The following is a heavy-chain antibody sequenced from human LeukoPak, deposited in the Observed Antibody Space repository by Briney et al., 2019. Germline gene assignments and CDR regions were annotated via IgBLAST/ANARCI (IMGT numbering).Heavy chain of an antibody. CDR3: ARGEGTMIVPDDAFDI. D-gene: IGHD3-22*01. CDR2: INHSGST. CDR1: GGSISNYY. V-gene: IGHV4-59*08. Sequence: SETLSLTCTVSGGSISNYYWNWIRQPPGKGLEWIGEINHSGSTNYNPSLKSRVTISVDTSKNQFSLKLSSVTAADTAVYYCARGEGTMIVPDDAFDIWGQGTMVTVSS. J-gene: IGHJ3*02.